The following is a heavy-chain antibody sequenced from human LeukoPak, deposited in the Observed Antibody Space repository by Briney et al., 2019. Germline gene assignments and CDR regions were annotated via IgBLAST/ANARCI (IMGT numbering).Heavy chain of an antibody. Sequence: GESLKISCKGSGYSFASYWIAWVRQMPGKGLEWMGVIYPSNSDITYSPSFQGQVTISADKSVSTAYLHLSSLKASDTAIYYCARHLSSITSCPNYWGQGTLVTVSS. CDR2: IYPSNSDI. J-gene: IGHJ4*02. CDR1: GYSFASYW. CDR3: ARHLSSITSCPNY. V-gene: IGHV5-51*01. D-gene: IGHD2-2*01.